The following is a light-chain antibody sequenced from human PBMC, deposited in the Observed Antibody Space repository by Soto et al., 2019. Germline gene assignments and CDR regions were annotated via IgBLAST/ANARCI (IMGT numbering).Light chain of an antibody. CDR2: DAS. J-gene: IGKJ4*01. CDR1: QSVSSY. Sequence: EIVLTQSPATLSLSPGERATLSCRASQSVSSYLAWYQQKSGQAPRLLIFDASNRATGIPARFSGSGSGTDFTFTISSLEPEDFAVYYCQQRSNWPTTFDGGTKVEIK. V-gene: IGKV3-11*01. CDR3: QQRSNWPTT.